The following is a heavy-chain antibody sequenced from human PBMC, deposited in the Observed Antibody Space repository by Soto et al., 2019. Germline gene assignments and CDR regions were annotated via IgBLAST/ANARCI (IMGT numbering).Heavy chain of an antibody. Sequence: LRLSCAASGFKFSDYYMTWIRQAPGKGLEWVSYISSSGTGIYYPDSVKGRFTISRDNAKNSLYLQMNSLRAEDTAVYYCARALSDAFDIWGQGTMVTV. CDR1: GFKFSDYY. V-gene: IGHV3-11*01. CDR2: ISSSGTGI. J-gene: IGHJ3*02. CDR3: ARALSDAFDI.